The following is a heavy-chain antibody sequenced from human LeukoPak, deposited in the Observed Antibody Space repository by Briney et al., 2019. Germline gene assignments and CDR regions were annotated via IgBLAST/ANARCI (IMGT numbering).Heavy chain of an antibody. Sequence: GGSLRLSCAASGFTLSSYAMSWVRQAPGKGLEWVSAIRGSGGSTYYADSVKGRFTISRDNSKNTLYLQMNSLRAEDTAVYYCAKAPPYCGGDCYSASDWFDPWGQGTLVTVSS. CDR1: GFTLSSYA. J-gene: IGHJ5*02. D-gene: IGHD2-21*02. CDR3: AKAPPYCGGDCYSASDWFDP. CDR2: IRGSGGST. V-gene: IGHV3-23*01.